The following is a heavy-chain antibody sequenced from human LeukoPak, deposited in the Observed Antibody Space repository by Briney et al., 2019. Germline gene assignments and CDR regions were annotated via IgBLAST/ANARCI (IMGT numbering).Heavy chain of an antibody. V-gene: IGHV1-69*13. CDR2: IIPIFGTA. J-gene: IGHJ4*02. D-gene: IGHD5-12*01. CDR1: GGTFSSYA. Sequence: EASVKVSCKASGGTFSSYAISWVRQAPGQGLEWMGGIIPIFGTANYAQKFQGRVTITADESTSTAYMELSSLRSEDTAVYYCARDVNLEGMVATDYWGQGTLVTVSS. CDR3: ARDVNLEGMVATDY.